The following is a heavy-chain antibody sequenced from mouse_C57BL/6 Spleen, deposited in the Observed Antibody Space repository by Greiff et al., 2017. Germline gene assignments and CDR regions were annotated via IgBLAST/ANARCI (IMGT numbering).Heavy chain of an antibody. CDR3: ARTGTWWYFDV. CDR1: GYTFTGYW. Sequence: QVQLQQPGAELVKPGASVKLSCKASGYTFTGYWMHWVKQRPGQGLEWIGMIHPNSGSTNYNEKFKSKATLTVDKSSSTAYMQLSSLTSEDSAVYYCARTGTWWYFDVWGTGTTVTVSS. CDR2: IHPNSGST. J-gene: IGHJ1*03. V-gene: IGHV1-64*01. D-gene: IGHD4-1*01.